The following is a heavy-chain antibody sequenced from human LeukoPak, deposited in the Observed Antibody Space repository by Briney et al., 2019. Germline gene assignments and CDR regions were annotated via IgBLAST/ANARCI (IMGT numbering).Heavy chain of an antibody. D-gene: IGHD5-18*01. CDR2: IRYDGSNK. Sequence: TGGSLRLSCAASGFTFSSYGMHWVRQAPGKGLEWVAFIRYDGSNKYYADSVKGRFTISRDNSKNTLYLQMNSLRAEDTAVYYCAKDWYSYGPGESFDYWGQGTLVTVSS. V-gene: IGHV3-30*02. CDR3: AKDWYSYGPGESFDY. CDR1: GFTFSSYG. J-gene: IGHJ4*02.